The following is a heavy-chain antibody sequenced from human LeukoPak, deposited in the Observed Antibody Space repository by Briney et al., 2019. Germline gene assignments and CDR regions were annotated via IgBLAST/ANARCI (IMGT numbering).Heavy chain of an antibody. CDR3: SMKHSYYYGVDV. CDR2: IYHGGST. V-gene: IGHV4-4*02. CDR1: GDFIPSSNW. J-gene: IGHJ6*02. Sequence: PSETLSLTCTVSGDFIPSSNWWSWVRQHPRKGLKWIGEIYHGGSTNYNPSLKSRVTISVDKSKNQFSLKLNSVTAADTAVYYCSMKHSYYYGVDVWGQGTTVTVSS.